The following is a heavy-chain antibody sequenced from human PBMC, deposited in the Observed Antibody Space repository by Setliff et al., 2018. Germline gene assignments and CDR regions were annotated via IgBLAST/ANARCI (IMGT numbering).Heavy chain of an antibody. D-gene: IGHD2-21*01. J-gene: IGHJ6*03. CDR3: ARVRRVVIAYYYYMDV. Sequence: SETLSLTCAVYGGSFSGYYWSWIRQPPGKGLEWIGEINHSGSTNYSPSLKSRVTISVDTSKNQFSLKLSSVTAADTAVYYCARVRRVVIAYYYYMDVWGKGTTVTVSS. CDR2: INHSGST. V-gene: IGHV4-34*01. CDR1: GGSFSGYY.